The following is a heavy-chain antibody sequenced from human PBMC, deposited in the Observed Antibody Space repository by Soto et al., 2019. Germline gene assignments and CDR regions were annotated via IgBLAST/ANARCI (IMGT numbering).Heavy chain of an antibody. J-gene: IGHJ5*02. D-gene: IGHD2-2*02. Sequence: GASVKVSCKVSGYTLTELSMHWVRQAPGKGLEWMGGFDPEVGETISAQKFQGRVTMTEDTSTDTAYMELSSLRSEDTAVYYCATYCSSTSCYTGTYNWFDPWDQGTLVTVSS. CDR1: GYTLTELS. V-gene: IGHV1-24*01. CDR3: ATYCSSTSCYTGTYNWFDP. CDR2: FDPEVGET.